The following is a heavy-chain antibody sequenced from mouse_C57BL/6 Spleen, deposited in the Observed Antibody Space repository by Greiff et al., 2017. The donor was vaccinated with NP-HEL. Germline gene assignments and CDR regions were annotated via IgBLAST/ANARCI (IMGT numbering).Heavy chain of an antibody. Sequence: QVQLQQPGAELVKPGASVKLSCKASGYTFTSYWMQWVKQRPGQGLEWIGEIDPSDSYTNYNQKFKGKATLTVDTSSSTAYMQLSSLTSEDAAVYYCARSNITTVDDWGQGTTLTVSS. V-gene: IGHV1-50*01. CDR2: IDPSDSYT. J-gene: IGHJ2*01. CDR1: GYTFTSYW. D-gene: IGHD1-1*01. CDR3: ARSNITTVDD.